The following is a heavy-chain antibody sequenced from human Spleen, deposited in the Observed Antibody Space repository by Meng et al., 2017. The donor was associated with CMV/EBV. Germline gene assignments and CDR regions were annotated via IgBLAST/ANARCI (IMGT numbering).Heavy chain of an antibody. V-gene: IGHV3-9*01. CDR1: GFTFSDYA. CDR3: AKGKWLLYYFDY. CDR2: ISWNSGSI. D-gene: IGHD6-19*01. Sequence: SCAASGFTFSDYAMHWVRQAPGKGLEWVSGISWNSGSIGYADSVKGRFTISRDNAKNSLYLQMNSLRAEDTALYYCAKGKWLLYYFDYWGQGTLVTVSS. J-gene: IGHJ4*02.